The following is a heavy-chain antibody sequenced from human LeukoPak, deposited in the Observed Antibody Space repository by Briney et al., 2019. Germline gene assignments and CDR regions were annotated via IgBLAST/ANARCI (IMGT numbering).Heavy chain of an antibody. CDR1: GFTFSSYA. CDR2: ISGSGGST. CDR3: AKPNEQIVVVPIDY. V-gene: IGHV3-23*01. J-gene: IGHJ4*02. Sequence: PGGSLRLSCAASGFTFSSYAMSWVRQAPGKGLEWVSAISGSGGSTYYADSVKGRFTISRDNSKDTLYLQMNSLGAEDTAVYYCAKPNEQIVVVPIDYWGQGTLVTVSS. D-gene: IGHD3-22*01.